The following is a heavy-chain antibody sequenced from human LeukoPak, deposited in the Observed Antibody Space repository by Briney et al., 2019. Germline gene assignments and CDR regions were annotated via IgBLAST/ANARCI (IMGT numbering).Heavy chain of an antibody. V-gene: IGHV3-21*01. CDR2: ISSSSSYI. D-gene: IGHD5-24*01. CDR1: GFTFSSYS. J-gene: IGHJ6*03. Sequence: GGSLRLSCAASGFTFSSYSMNWVRQAPGKGLEWVSSISSSSSYIYYADSVKGRFTISRDNAKNSLNLQMNSLRAEDTAVYYCARDLEDGYNPAYYYYYYYMDVWGKGTTVTVSS. CDR3: ARDLEDGYNPAYYYYYYYMDV.